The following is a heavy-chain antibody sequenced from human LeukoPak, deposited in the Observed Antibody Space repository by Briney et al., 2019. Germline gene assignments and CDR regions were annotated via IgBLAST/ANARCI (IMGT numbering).Heavy chain of an antibody. J-gene: IGHJ4*02. V-gene: IGHV3-30*03. CDR3: ARGCRYCSGGSQDS. CDR2: ISYDGSNK. D-gene: IGHD2-15*01. Sequence: GGSLRLSCAASGFTFSSYSMNWVRQAPGKGLECMAIISYDGSNKYYADSVKGRFTISRDNSKNTLYLQMNSLRAEDTAVYYCARGCRYCSGGSQDSWGQGTLVTVSS. CDR1: GFTFSSYS.